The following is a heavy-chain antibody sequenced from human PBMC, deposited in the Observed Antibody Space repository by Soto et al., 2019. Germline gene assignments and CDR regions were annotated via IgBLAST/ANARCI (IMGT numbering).Heavy chain of an antibody. CDR2: IYYSGNT. Sequence: PSETLSLTCTVSGGSISSSSFYWGWIRQPPGKGLEWIGSIYYSGNTYYNPSLKSRVSISVDTSKNQFSLKLSSVTAADTAVYYCAKEGVTGDYWGRGTLVTVSP. V-gene: IGHV4-39*01. D-gene: IGHD1-20*01. CDR1: GGSISSSSFY. J-gene: IGHJ4*02. CDR3: AKEGVTGDY.